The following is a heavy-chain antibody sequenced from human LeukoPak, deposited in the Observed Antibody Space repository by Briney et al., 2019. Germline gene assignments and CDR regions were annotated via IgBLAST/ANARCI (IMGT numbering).Heavy chain of an antibody. D-gene: IGHD1-26*01. Sequence: GGSLRLSCAASGFTVSSNYMSWVRQAPGKGLEWVSVIYSGGSTYYADSVKGRFTISRDNSKNTLYLQMNSLRAEDTAVYYCARDRGATRSVRRYYYYYGMDVWGQGTTVTVSS. CDR1: GFTVSSNY. J-gene: IGHJ6*02. CDR3: ARDRGATRSVRRYYYYYGMDV. CDR2: IYSGGST. V-gene: IGHV3-66*01.